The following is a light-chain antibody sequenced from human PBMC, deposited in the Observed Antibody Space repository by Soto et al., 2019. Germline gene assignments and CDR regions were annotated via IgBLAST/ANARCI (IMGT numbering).Light chain of an antibody. J-gene: IGLJ2*01. Sequence: QAVVTQEPSFSVSPGGTVTLTCGLSSGSVSTSYYPSWYQQTPGQAPRTLIYNTNTRSSGVPDRFSGSILGNKAALTITGAQADDESDYYCVLYMGGGPDVVFGGGTKVTVL. V-gene: IGLV8-61*01. CDR1: SGSVSTSYY. CDR3: VLYMGGGPDVV. CDR2: NTN.